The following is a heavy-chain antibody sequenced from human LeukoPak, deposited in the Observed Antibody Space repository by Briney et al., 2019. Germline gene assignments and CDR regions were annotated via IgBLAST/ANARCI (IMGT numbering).Heavy chain of an antibody. V-gene: IGHV4-39*01. J-gene: IGHJ4*02. D-gene: IGHD1-26*01. Sequence: PSETLSLTCTVSGGSISSSIYYWAWIRQPPGKGLEWIGYIYYSGSTYYNPSLKSRVTISVDTSKSQFSLKLSSVTAADTAVYYCARQGRRAVGFDYWGQGTLVTVSS. CDR3: ARQGRRAVGFDY. CDR1: GGSISSSIYY. CDR2: IYYSGST.